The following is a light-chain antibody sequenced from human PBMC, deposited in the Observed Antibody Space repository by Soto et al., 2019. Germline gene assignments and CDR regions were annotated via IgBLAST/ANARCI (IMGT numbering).Light chain of an antibody. V-gene: IGKV2-24*01. J-gene: IGKJ2*01. Sequence: DIVMTQTPLSSPVTLGQPASISCRSSQSLVHGDGNTYLSWLQQRPGQPPRLLIYKISKRSSGVPDRFSGSGGGTDFTLKISKVEAEDVGVYYCMQATQCPGTFGQGTRLESK. CDR2: KIS. CDR3: MQATQCPGT. CDR1: QSLVHGDGNTY.